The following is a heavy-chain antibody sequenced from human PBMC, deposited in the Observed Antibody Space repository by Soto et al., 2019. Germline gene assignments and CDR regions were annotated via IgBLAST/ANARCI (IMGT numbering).Heavy chain of an antibody. V-gene: IGHV3-7*03. CDR1: GFTFSSYW. CDR3: AKGRGYCTSTSCYVGSDY. Sequence: PGGSLRLSCAASGFTFSSYWMSWVRQAPGKGLEWVANIKQDGSEKYYVDSVKGRFTISRDNSKNTLYLQMNSLRAEDTAVYYCAKGRGYCTSTSCYVGSDYWGQGTLVTVSS. D-gene: IGHD2-2*01. J-gene: IGHJ4*02. CDR2: IKQDGSEK.